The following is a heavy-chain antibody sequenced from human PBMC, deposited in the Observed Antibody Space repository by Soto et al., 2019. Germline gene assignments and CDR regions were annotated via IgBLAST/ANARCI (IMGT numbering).Heavy chain of an antibody. V-gene: IGHV4-59*01. J-gene: IGHJ5*02. CDR3: ARAHSSSWTSSGEWFDP. D-gene: IGHD6-13*01. CDR2: IYYSGST. Sequence: SETLSLACTVSGGSISSYYWSWIRQQPGKGLEWIGYIYYSGSTNYNPSLKSRVTISVDTSKNQFSLKLSSVTAADTAVYYCARAHSSSWTSSGEWFDPWGQGTLVTVSS. CDR1: GGSISSYY.